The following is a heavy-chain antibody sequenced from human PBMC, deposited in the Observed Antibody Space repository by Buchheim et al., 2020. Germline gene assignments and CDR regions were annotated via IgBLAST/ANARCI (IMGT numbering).Heavy chain of an antibody. Sequence: QVQLQQWGAGLLKPSETLSLTCALYGGSFSDHYWSWIRQPPGKGLEWIGEINHSGSTNYNPSLKSRVTISADTSKNQFSLKMNSVTAADTAVYYCAAVSRPGNWGQGTL. CDR1: GGSFSDHY. J-gene: IGHJ4*02. D-gene: IGHD3-10*01. CDR3: AAVSRPGN. V-gene: IGHV4-34*01. CDR2: INHSGST.